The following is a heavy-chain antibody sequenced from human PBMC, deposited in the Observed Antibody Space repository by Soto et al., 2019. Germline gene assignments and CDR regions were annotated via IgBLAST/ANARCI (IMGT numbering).Heavy chain of an antibody. CDR3: ARAGESCSGGSCTNKYFYGMDV. CDR1: GFTFSRFW. D-gene: IGHD2-15*01. CDR2: INSDGSST. V-gene: IGHV3-74*01. J-gene: IGHJ6*02. Sequence: EVQLVESGGGLVQRGGSLRVSCAASGFTFSRFWMHWVRQAPGMGLVWVSRINSDGSSTNYADSVKGRFTISRDNAKNTLYLQMNRLRVEGTAVYYCARAGESCSGGSCTNKYFYGMDVWGQGTTVTVS.